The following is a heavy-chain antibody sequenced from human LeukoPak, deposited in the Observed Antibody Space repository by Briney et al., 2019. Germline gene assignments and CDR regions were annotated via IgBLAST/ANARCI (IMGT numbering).Heavy chain of an antibody. CDR1: GFTFSSYG. J-gene: IGHJ4*02. V-gene: IGHV3-30*02. D-gene: IGHD3-10*01. Sequence: GGSLRLSCAASGFTFSSYGMHWVRQAPGKGLEWVAVIWYDGSNKYYADSVKGRFTISRDNSKNTLYLQMNSLRAEDTAVYYCAKDGRFGELLFNNYFDYWGQGTLVTVSS. CDR2: IWYDGSNK. CDR3: AKDGRFGELLFNNYFDY.